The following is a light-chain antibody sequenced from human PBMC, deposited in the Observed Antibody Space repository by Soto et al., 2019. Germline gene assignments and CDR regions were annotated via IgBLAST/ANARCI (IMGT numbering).Light chain of an antibody. CDR3: AAWDGSLNVVL. Sequence: QSVLTQPPSASGTPGQRVAISCSGSSSNIGSNPVNWYQQLPRSAPQLLIYSTNKRPSGVPGRFPGSNSGTAASLAISVLQSEDEADSYCAAWDGSLNVVLFGGGTKLTVL. J-gene: IGLJ2*01. CDR1: SSNIGSNP. CDR2: STN. V-gene: IGLV1-44*01.